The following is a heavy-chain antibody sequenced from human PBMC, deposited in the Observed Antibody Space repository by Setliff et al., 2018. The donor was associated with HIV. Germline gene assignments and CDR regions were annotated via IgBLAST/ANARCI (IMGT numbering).Heavy chain of an antibody. J-gene: IGHJ3*02. D-gene: IGHD7-27*01. CDR1: GDSINSGNSY. V-gene: IGHV4-31*03. Sequence: SETLSLTCTVSGDSINSGNSYWTWIRRHPGKGLEWIGYIYYSGSTNYNPSLKSRVIISVDSSKNQFFLNLTSVTAADTAMYYCARVSQDLLGAFDIWGRGTLVTVSS. CDR2: IYYSGST. CDR3: ARVSQDLLGAFDI.